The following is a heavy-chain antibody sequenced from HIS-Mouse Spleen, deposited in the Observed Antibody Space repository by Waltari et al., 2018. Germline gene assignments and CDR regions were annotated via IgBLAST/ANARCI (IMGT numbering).Heavy chain of an antibody. Sequence: QVQLQQWGAGLLKPSETLSLTCAVYGGSFSGYYWSWIRQPPGKGLEWIGEINHSGSTNYNPSLKSRVTISVDPSKNQFSLKLSSVTAADTAVYYCARGLAARFDYWGQGTLVTVSS. CDR3: ARGLAARFDY. V-gene: IGHV4-34*01. J-gene: IGHJ4*02. CDR1: GGSFSGYY. D-gene: IGHD6-6*01. CDR2: INHSGST.